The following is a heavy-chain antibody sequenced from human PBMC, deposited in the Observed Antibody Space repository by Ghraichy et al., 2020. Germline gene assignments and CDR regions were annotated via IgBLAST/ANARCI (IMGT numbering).Heavy chain of an antibody. CDR1: GFMFNRYF. D-gene: IGHD1-26*01. J-gene: IGHJ4*02. CDR2: MSKDGDKE. CDR3: ARDPSWSYYPRPYFDF. V-gene: IGHV3-30-3*01. Sequence: GGSLRLSCAASGFMFNRYFMHWVHQVPGKSLEWVAVMSKDGDKEYYLDSVRGRFTISRDNSMNTLYLQMNNLRPEDSALYYCARDPSWSYYPRPYFDFWGQGALVTVSS.